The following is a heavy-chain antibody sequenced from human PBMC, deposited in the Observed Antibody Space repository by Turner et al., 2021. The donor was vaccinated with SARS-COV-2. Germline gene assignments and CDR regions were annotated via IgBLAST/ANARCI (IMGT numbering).Heavy chain of an antibody. CDR3: ATGYQLRVNWFDP. CDR2: FDPEDGET. CDR1: GYTLTELS. D-gene: IGHD2-2*01. Sequence: QVQLVQSGAAVKKPGASVKVSCKISGYTLTELSMYWVRQAPGKWREWMGGFDPEDGETIYAQNFQVRVTMTEDTSTDTAYMELSSLRSEDTAVYFCATGYQLRVNWFDPWGQGTLVTVSS. V-gene: IGHV1-24*01. J-gene: IGHJ5*02.